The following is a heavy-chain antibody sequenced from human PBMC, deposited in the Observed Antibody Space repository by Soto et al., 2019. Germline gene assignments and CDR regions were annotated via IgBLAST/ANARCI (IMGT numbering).Heavy chain of an antibody. J-gene: IGHJ4*02. V-gene: IGHV3-33*01. D-gene: IGHD3-10*01. Sequence: QVQLVESGGGVAQPGRSLRLSCAASGFTFSSYGMHWVRQAPGKGLEWVAVIWYDGSNKYYADSVKGRFTISSDNSKNTLYLQMNSLRAEDTAVYYCARYGSGSYYDYWGQGTLVTVSS. CDR1: GFTFSSYG. CDR3: ARYGSGSYYDY. CDR2: IWYDGSNK.